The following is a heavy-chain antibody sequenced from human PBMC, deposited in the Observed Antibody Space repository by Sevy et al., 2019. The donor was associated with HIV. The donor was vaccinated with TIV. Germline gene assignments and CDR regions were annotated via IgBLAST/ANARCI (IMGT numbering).Heavy chain of an antibody. V-gene: IGHV3-15*01. J-gene: IGHJ5*02. D-gene: IGHD3-22*01. Sequence: GGSLRRSCAASGFTFSNAWMSWVRQAPGKGLEWVGRIKSKTDGGTTDYAAPVKGRFTISRDDLKNTLYLPMNSLKTEDIDVYYCTTVRRDTMIVVVSTYIWFDPWGQGTLVTVSS. CDR1: GFTFSNAW. CDR3: TTVRRDTMIVVVSTYIWFDP. CDR2: IKSKTDGGTT.